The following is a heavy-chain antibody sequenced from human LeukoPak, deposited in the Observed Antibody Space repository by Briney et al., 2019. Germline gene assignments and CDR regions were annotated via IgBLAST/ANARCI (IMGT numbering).Heavy chain of an antibody. Sequence: ASVKLSCNASGYTFTSYYMHLVRHAPAQGLELMGIINPSGGSTSYAQKFHGRVTMTRYTSTSTVYMDLSRLRPEDTAVYYCARVGGMATIKAYYYGMDVWGQGTTVIVSS. J-gene: IGHJ6*02. CDR2: INPSGGST. D-gene: IGHD5-24*01. CDR1: GYTFTSYY. V-gene: IGHV1-46*01. CDR3: ARVGGMATIKAYYYGMDV.